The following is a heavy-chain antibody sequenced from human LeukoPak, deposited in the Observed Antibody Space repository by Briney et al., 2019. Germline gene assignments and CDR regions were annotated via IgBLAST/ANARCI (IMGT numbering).Heavy chain of an antibody. D-gene: IGHD3-16*01. V-gene: IGHV4-59*01. CDR3: ARLNLTFMVFMMTPDVFDI. CDR1: GDSINSDY. J-gene: IGHJ3*02. Sequence: SETLSLTCTVSGDSINSDYWSWIRQSPGKGLEWIGHIYYSGSTNYNPSLKSRVSISIDPSKNQFSLRLNSVTAADTAVYYCARLNLTFMVFMMTPDVFDIWGQGTMVTVSS. CDR2: IYYSGST.